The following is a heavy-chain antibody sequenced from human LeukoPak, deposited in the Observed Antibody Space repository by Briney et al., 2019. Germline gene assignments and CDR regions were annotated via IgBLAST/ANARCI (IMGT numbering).Heavy chain of an antibody. CDR1: GGTFSSYA. V-gene: IGHV1-69*05. J-gene: IGHJ4*02. Sequence: SVKVSCKASGGTFSSYAISWVRQAPGQGLEWMGGIIPIFGTANYAQKFQGRVTITTDESTSTAYMELSSLRSEDTAVYYCASHRRYSGSWYSYFDYWGQGTLVTVSS. CDR3: ASHRRYSGSWYSYFDY. CDR2: IIPIFGTA. D-gene: IGHD6-13*01.